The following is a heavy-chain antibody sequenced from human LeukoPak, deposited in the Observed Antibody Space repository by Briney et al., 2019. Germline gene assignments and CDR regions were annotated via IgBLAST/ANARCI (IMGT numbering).Heavy chain of an antibody. Sequence: GGSLRLSCAASGFTFSSDAMHWVRQAPGKGLEWVAVISYDGSNKYYADSVKGRFTISRDNSKNTLYLQMNSLRAEDTAVYYCARPATNDGGSYYFDYWGQGTLVTVSS. D-gene: IGHD1-26*01. CDR3: ARPATNDGGSYYFDY. CDR1: GFTFSSDA. CDR2: ISYDGSNK. J-gene: IGHJ4*02. V-gene: IGHV3-30-3*01.